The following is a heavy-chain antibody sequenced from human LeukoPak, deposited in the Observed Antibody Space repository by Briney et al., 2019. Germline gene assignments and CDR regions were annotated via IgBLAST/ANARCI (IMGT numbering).Heavy chain of an antibody. Sequence: ASVKVSCKASGYNFPAYFMHWVRQAPGQGLEWMGWINPNGGDTNYAQKFQGRVIMATDTSISTAYMELSSLRSDDTAVYYCVRVGYASSWSNFDYWGQGTLVTVSS. CDR2: INPNGGDT. CDR3: VRVGYASSWSNFDY. V-gene: IGHV1-2*02. J-gene: IGHJ4*02. D-gene: IGHD2-2*01. CDR1: GYNFPAYF.